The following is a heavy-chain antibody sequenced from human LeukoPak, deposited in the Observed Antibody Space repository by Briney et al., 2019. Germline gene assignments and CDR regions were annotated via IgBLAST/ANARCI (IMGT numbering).Heavy chain of an antibody. J-gene: IGHJ4*02. Sequence: GGSLRLSCAASGFNFSTYTMNWVRQAPGKGLEWVSSISFSGTYIYYADSLKGRITISRDNARRSLFLQMNSLRAEDTAVYYCARRASTERGHSYGLDYWGQGTLVTVSS. D-gene: IGHD5-18*01. V-gene: IGHV3-21*01. CDR2: ISFSGTYI. CDR3: ARRASTERGHSYGLDY. CDR1: GFNFSTYT.